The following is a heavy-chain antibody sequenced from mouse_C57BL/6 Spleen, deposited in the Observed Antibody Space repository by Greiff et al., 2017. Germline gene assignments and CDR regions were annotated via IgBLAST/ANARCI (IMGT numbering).Heavy chain of an antibody. CDR1: GFNIKDYY. V-gene: IGHV14-2*01. J-gene: IGHJ2*01. D-gene: IGHD2-4*01. Sequence: VQLQQSGAELVKPGASVKLSCTASGFNIKDYYMHWVKQRTEQGLEWIGRIDPEDGETKYGPKFQGKATITADTSSNTAYLQLSSLTSEDTAVYYCEGYYDHGGDYWGQGTTLTVSS. CDR2: IDPEDGET. CDR3: EGYYDHGGDY.